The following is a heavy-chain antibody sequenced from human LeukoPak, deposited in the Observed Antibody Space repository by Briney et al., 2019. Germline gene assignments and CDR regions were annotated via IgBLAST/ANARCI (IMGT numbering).Heavy chain of an antibody. D-gene: IGHD1-26*01. CDR2: IDYRGST. J-gene: IGHJ4*02. Sequence: SETLSLTCIVSGGSISTFYWSWIRQPPGKGLEWIGYIDYRGSTSYNPSLKSRVTISVDTSKNQFSLKLTSVTAADTAVYYCARGTSGSYHWNFDYWGQGTLVTVSS. V-gene: IGHV4-59*01. CDR3: ARGTSGSYHWNFDY. CDR1: GGSISTFY.